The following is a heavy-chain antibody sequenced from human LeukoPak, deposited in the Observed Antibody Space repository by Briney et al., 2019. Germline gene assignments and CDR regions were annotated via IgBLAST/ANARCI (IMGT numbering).Heavy chain of an antibody. V-gene: IGHV3-33*06. J-gene: IGHJ4*02. CDR1: GFTLSSYG. Sequence: PGRSLRLSCAASGFTLSSYGMHWVRQAPGKGLEWVAVIWYDGSNKYYADSVKGRFTISRDNSKNTLYLQMNSLRAEDTAVYYCAKPSRFWSGYSYPTVDFDYWGQGTLVTVSS. CDR2: IWYDGSNK. CDR3: AKPSRFWSGYSYPTVDFDY. D-gene: IGHD3-3*01.